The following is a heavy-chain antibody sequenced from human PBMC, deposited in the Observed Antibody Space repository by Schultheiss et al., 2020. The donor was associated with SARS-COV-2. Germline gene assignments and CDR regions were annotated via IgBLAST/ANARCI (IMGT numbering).Heavy chain of an antibody. CDR2: IYHSGST. D-gene: IGHD4-23*01. V-gene: IGHV4-39*07. Sequence: SETLSLTCTVSGGSISSGGYYWGWIRQPPGKGLEWIGSIYHSGSTYYNPSLKSRVTISVDTSKNQFSLKLSSVTAADTAVYYCARDGNHGGGMDVWGQGTTVTVSS. CDR1: GGSISSGGYY. CDR3: ARDGNHGGGMDV. J-gene: IGHJ6*02.